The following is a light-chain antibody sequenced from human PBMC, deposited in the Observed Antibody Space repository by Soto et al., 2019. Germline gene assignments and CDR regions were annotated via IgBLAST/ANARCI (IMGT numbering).Light chain of an antibody. CDR2: AAS. CDR3: QQSYTLSPLT. Sequence: DIQMTQSPSSLSASVGDRVIITCRTSQSISNYLNWYQHKPGKAPKVLISAASNLQSGVPSRFSGSGSGTVFTLTISSLPPEDFATYFCQQSYTLSPLTVGGGTKVDSK. V-gene: IGKV1-39*01. J-gene: IGKJ4*01. CDR1: QSISNY.